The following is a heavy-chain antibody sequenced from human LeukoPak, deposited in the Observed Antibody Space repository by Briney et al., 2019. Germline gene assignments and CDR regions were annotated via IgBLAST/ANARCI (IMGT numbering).Heavy chain of an antibody. CDR1: GGSISRSSYY. J-gene: IGHJ4*02. V-gene: IGHV4-39*01. D-gene: IGHD4-17*01. Sequence: SETLSLTCTVSGGSISRSSYYWGWIRQPPGKGLEWIGSFYYSGSTYYNPSLKSRVTISVDTSKNQFSLKLSSVTAADTAVYFCARDYGDHAFDCWGQGTLVTVSS. CDR2: FYYSGST. CDR3: ARDYGDHAFDC.